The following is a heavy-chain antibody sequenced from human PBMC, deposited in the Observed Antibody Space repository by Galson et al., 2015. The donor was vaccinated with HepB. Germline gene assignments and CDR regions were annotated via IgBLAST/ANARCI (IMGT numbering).Heavy chain of an antibody. CDR3: AEGELREPFDY. J-gene: IGHJ4*02. V-gene: IGHV1-69*06. Sequence: SVKVSCKASGGTFSSYAISWVRQAPGQGLEWMGGIIPIFGTANYAQKFQGRVTITADKSTSTAYMELSSLRSEDTAVYYCAEGELREPFDYWGQGTLVTVSS. D-gene: IGHD1-26*01. CDR2: IIPIFGTA. CDR1: GGTFSSYA.